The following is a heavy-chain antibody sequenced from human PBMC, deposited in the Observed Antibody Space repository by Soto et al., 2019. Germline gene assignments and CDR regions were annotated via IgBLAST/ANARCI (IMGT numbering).Heavy chain of an antibody. D-gene: IGHD3-10*02. V-gene: IGHV3-21*01. Sequence: PEGSVRRSCADSGFSFRSYSINWVRQAPGKGLEWVSCISNSGTHIYNADSVKGRFTISRDNAKNSLYLQMNSLRAEDTAVYYCATGGNSIYGRGADVWGQGTTVTVS. CDR3: ATGGNSIYGRGADV. J-gene: IGHJ6*02. CDR1: GFSFRSYS. CDR2: ISNSGTHI.